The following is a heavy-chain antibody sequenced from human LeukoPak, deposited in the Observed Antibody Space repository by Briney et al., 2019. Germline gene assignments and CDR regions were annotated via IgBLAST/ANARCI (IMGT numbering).Heavy chain of an antibody. D-gene: IGHD6-13*01. J-gene: IGHJ4*02. V-gene: IGHV2-5*01. CDR1: GFSLSTSGVG. CDR3: AHRRSSWLNHYFDY. Sequence: SGPTLVEPTQTLTLTCTFSGFSLSTSGVGVGWIRQPPGKALEWLALIYWNDDKRYSPSLKNRLTISKDTSKTQVVLTMTNMDPVDTATYYCAHRRSSWLNHYFDYWGQGTLVTVSS. CDR2: IYWNDDK.